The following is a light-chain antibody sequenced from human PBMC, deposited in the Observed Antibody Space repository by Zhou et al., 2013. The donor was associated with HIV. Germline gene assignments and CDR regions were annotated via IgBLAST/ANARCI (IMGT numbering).Light chain of an antibody. J-gene: IGKJ1*01. CDR1: QSISSW. V-gene: IGKV1D-12*01. CDR2: AAS. CDR3: QQYNSYPWT. Sequence: DIQMTQSPSSVSASVGDRVTITCRASQSISSWLAWYQQKQGKAPKLLIYAASSLRSGAPSRFSGSGSGTDFTLTISSLQPDDFATYYCQQYNSYPWTFGQGTKVEIK.